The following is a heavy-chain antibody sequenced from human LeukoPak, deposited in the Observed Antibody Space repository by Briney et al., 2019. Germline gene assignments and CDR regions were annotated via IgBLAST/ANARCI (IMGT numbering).Heavy chain of an antibody. J-gene: IGHJ5*02. Sequence: SQTLSLTCATSGDSVSSNSVTWNWIRQSPSRGLEWLGRTYYRSTWYNDYAVSVRGRITVNPDTSENQFSLHLNSVTPEDTAVYYCARRLTQYDCFDPWGQGILVTVSS. V-gene: IGHV6-1*01. D-gene: IGHD2-2*01. CDR1: GDSVSSNSVT. CDR2: TYYRSTWYN. CDR3: ARRLTQYDCFDP.